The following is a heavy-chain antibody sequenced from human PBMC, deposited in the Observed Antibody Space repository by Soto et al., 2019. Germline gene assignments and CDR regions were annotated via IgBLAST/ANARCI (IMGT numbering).Heavy chain of an antibody. CDR3: ARGHQPVLT. Sequence: QVQLQESGPGLVKPSETLSLTCTVSGGSISSYYWSWIRRPPGKGLEWIGYIYYSGSTNYNPSLKSRATISVDTPQSQVSLNLSSVTAADTGVYYCARGHQPVLTWGQGTQVTVSS. CDR1: GGSISSYY. V-gene: IGHV4-59*13. CDR2: IYYSGST. J-gene: IGHJ5*02. D-gene: IGHD6-13*01.